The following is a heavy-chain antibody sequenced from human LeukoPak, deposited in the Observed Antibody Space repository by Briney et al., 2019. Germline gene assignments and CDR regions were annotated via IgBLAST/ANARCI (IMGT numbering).Heavy chain of an antibody. CDR2: INPDSGGT. CDR1: GYTFTGYY. CDR3: AGSFTSSCDRPPHY. J-gene: IGHJ4*02. D-gene: IGHD6-13*01. V-gene: IGHV1-2*02. Sequence: EASVKVSCKASGYTFTGYYIYWVRQAPGQGPEWMGWINPDSGGTKYAQKFQGRVTMTRDTSITTAYMELSTLISDDTAVYYCAGSFTSSCDRPPHYWGQGTLVTVSS.